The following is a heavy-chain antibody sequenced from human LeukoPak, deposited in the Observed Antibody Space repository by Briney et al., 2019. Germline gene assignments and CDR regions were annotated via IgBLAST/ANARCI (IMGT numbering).Heavy chain of an antibody. D-gene: IGHD3-10*01. V-gene: IGHV3-30*02. J-gene: IGHJ6*03. CDR3: AKGYSGSRYMDV. Sequence: GGSLRLSCAASGFTFSSYGMHWVRQAPGKGLEWVAFIWYDGSNKYYADSVKGRFTISRDNSKNTLYLQMNSLRAEDTAVYYCAKGYSGSRYMDVWGKGTTVTVSS. CDR2: IWYDGSNK. CDR1: GFTFSSYG.